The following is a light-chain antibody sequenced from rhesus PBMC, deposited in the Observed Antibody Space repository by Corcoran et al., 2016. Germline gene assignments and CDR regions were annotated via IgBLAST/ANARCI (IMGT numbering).Light chain of an antibody. CDR3: LQDYTTPYS. CDR2: AAS. J-gene: IGKJ2*01. Sequence: DIQMTQSPSSLSASVGDRVTVTCRASQGINKDLSWYQQKPGKAPTLLIYAASSLQTGVSSRFSGSGSGTDYTLTISSLQPEDVATYYCLQDYTTPYSFGQGTKVEIK. CDR1: QGINKD. V-gene: IGKV1-94*01.